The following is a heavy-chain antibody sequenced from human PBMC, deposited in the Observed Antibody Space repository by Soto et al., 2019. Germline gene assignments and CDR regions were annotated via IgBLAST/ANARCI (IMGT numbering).Heavy chain of an antibody. D-gene: IGHD6-19*01. J-gene: IGHJ4*02. CDR2: KYYRSRWYS. CDR1: GARVSSHSAA. CDR3: ARDCPNYGSSESCLDY. V-gene: IGHV6-1*01. Sequence: QTLSRPSAISGARVSSHSAAWNWIRPSPSRSLEWLGRKYYRSRWYSDYAVSVKSRITVSPDRCKNQCSWHLNCVTPEATAVYYCARDCPNYGSSESCLDYRGQEALVTVSS.